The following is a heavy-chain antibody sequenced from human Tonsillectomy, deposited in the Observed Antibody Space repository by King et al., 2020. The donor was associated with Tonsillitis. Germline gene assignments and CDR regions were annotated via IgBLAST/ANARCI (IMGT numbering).Heavy chain of an antibody. D-gene: IGHD1-26*01. Sequence: VQLVESGGVVVQPGGSLRLSCAASGFMFGAYNMHWVRQPPGKGLEFVSLINREGGGTYYADSVKGRFTISRDNSKNSLFLQMNGLRPEDTAFYYCARDQRGSYDYWGQGTLVTVSS. CDR1: GFMFGAYN. CDR3: ARDQRGSYDY. V-gene: IGHV3-43*01. J-gene: IGHJ4*02. CDR2: INREGGGT.